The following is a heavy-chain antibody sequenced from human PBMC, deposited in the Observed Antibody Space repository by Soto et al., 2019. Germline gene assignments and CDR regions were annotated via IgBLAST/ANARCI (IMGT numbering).Heavy chain of an antibody. J-gene: IGHJ3*02. CDR1: GYSFTSYW. CDR2: IYPVDSDT. V-gene: IGHV5-51*01. CDR3: ARLLFYFDSSGYGFDI. D-gene: IGHD3-22*01. Sequence: PGESLKISWKGSGYSFTSYWIGWVRQMPGKGLEWMGIIYPVDSDTRYSPSFQGQVTISADKSISTAYLQWSSVKASDTAMYYCARLLFYFDSSGYGFDIWGPGTMVTVSS.